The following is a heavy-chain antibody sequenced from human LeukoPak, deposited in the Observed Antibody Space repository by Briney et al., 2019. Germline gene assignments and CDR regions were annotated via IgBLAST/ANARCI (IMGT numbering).Heavy chain of an antibody. D-gene: IGHD2-2*02. Sequence: SETQSLTCTVSGGSISSGGYYWSWIRQHPGKGLEWIGYIYYSGSTYYNPSLKSRVTISVDTSKNQFSLKLSSVTAADTAVYYCASSCSSTSCYTGRPGSYYYMDVWGKGTTVTVSS. CDR2: IYYSGST. CDR3: ASSCSSTSCYTGRPGSYYYMDV. V-gene: IGHV4-31*03. CDR1: GGSISSGGYY. J-gene: IGHJ6*03.